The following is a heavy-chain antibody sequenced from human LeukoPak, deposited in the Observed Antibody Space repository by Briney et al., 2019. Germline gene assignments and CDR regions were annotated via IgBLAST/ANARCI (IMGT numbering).Heavy chain of an antibody. D-gene: IGHD2-21*02. Sequence: ASVKVSCKASGFTFSGHYIHWVRQAPGQGLEWMGYINPHSGGTSSPQKFQGRVTMTTDTSISAVYMELSRLTSDDTAMCYCVREGNELLSKNFDYWGQGSLVTVSS. J-gene: IGHJ4*02. CDR3: VREGNELLSKNFDY. CDR1: GFTFSGHY. V-gene: IGHV1-2*02. CDR2: INPHSGGT.